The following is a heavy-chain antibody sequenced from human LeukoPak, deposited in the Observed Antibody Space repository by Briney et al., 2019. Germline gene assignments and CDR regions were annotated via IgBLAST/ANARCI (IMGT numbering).Heavy chain of an antibody. Sequence: SETLCLTCTVPCGSISSYYWSWIRQPPGKGLEWIGYIYYSGSTNYNPSLKSRVTISVDTSKNQFSLKLSSVTAADTAVYYCARDSGAAGTDYWGQGTLVTVSS. CDR1: CGSISSYY. J-gene: IGHJ4*02. CDR2: IYYSGST. V-gene: IGHV4-59*01. CDR3: ARDSGAAGTDY. D-gene: IGHD6-13*01.